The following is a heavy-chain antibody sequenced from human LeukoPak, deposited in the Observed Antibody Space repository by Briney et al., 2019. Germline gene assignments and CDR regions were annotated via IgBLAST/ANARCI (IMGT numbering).Heavy chain of an antibody. V-gene: IGHV3-23*01. Sequence: PGGSLRLSCAASGFTFSTYAMSWVRQAPGTGLEWVSAFGGGGNTYYADSVKGRFTISRDNSKNTLYLQMNSLRAEDTAVYYCAIPPNAYDSSGYPFDYWGQGTLVTVSS. D-gene: IGHD3-22*01. J-gene: IGHJ4*02. CDR2: FGGGGNT. CDR1: GFTFSTYA. CDR3: AIPPNAYDSSGYPFDY.